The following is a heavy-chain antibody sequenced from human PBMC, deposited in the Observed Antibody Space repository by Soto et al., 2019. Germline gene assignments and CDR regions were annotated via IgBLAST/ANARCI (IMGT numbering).Heavy chain of an antibody. Sequence: SETLSLTYDGYGGSFCRSYWCWYRQHPGKGLEWIGEINHSGSTNYNPSLKSRVTISVDTSKNQFSLKLSSVTAADTAVYYCARVSRGYSYGYYYYYGMDVWGQGTTVTVSS. J-gene: IGHJ6*02. V-gene: IGHV4-34*01. CDR3: ARVSRGYSYGYYYYYGMDV. CDR2: INHSGST. D-gene: IGHD5-18*01. CDR1: GGSFCRSY.